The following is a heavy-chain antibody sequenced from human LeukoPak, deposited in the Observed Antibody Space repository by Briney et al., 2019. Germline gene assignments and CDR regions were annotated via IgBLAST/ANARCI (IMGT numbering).Heavy chain of an antibody. D-gene: IGHD6-13*01. CDR2: INANSGGT. J-gene: IGHJ4*02. V-gene: IGHV1-2*02. Sequence: ASVKVSCKASGYTFTDYYMHWVRQAPGQGLEWMVWINANSGGTNYAQKFQGRVTMTIDTSINTAYLEVTRLRSDDTAVYYCARGEGSSIDYWGQGTLVTVSS. CDR3: ARGEGSSIDY. CDR1: GYTFTDYY.